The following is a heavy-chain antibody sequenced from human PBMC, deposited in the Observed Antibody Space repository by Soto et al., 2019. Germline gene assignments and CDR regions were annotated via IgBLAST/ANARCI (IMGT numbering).Heavy chain of an antibody. Sequence: GGSLRLSCAASGFTVSSNYMSWVRQAPGKGLEWVSVIYSGGSTYYADSVKGRFTISRDNSKNTLYLQMNSLRAEDTAVYYCARKSFSSSWYAFDIWGRGTMVTVSS. V-gene: IGHV3-53*01. D-gene: IGHD6-13*01. CDR3: ARKSFSSSWYAFDI. J-gene: IGHJ3*02. CDR1: GFTVSSNY. CDR2: IYSGGST.